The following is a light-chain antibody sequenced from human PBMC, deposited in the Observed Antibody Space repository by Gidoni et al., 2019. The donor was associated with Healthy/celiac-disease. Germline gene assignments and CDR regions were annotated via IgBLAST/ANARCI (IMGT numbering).Light chain of an antibody. CDR3: QQRSNWPYT. Sequence: IVLTQSPATLPLSPGERATLSCRASQSVSRYLAWYQQKPGQAPRLISYDASNRATGIPARFSGSGSGTDFTLTISSIEREEFAVYYCQQRSNWPYTFGQGTKLEIK. J-gene: IGKJ2*01. V-gene: IGKV3-11*01. CDR1: QSVSRY. CDR2: DAS.